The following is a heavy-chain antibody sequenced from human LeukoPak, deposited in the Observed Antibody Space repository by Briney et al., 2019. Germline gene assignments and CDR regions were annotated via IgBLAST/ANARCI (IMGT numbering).Heavy chain of an antibody. CDR1: GFTFSNYN. CDR3: ATESGTYSGTCFDY. Sequence: GGSLRLSCAASGFTFSNYNMNWVRQAPGKGLEWVSYISSSSNTIYYADSVKGRFTISRDNAENSLYLQMNSLRAEDTAVYYCATESGTYSGTCFDYWGQGNLVTVSS. V-gene: IGHV3-48*01. J-gene: IGHJ4*02. CDR2: ISSSSNTI. D-gene: IGHD1-26*01.